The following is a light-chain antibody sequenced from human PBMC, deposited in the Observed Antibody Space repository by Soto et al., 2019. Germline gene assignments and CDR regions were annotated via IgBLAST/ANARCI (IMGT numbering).Light chain of an antibody. CDR1: QSVSSSY. Sequence: EIVLTQSPGTLSLSPGERATLSCRASQSVSSSYLAWYQQKPGQAPRLLIYGASSRATGIPDWFSGSGSGTDFTLTISRLEPEDFAVYYCQQYGSSLWTFGQGTQVEIK. J-gene: IGKJ1*01. CDR2: GAS. V-gene: IGKV3-20*01. CDR3: QQYGSSLWT.